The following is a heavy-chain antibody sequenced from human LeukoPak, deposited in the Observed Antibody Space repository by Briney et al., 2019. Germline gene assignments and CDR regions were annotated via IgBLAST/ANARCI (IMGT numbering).Heavy chain of an antibody. V-gene: IGHV1-46*01. CDR1: GYSFTSNY. D-gene: IGHD4-17*01. Sequence: ASVKVSCKASGYSFTSNYMHWVRQAPGQGLEWMGIINPSGGSTSYAQKFQGRVTMTRDTSTSTVYMELSSLRSEDTAVYYCARHLGHDYGDYNWFDPWGQGTLVTVSS. CDR2: INPSGGST. CDR3: ARHLGHDYGDYNWFDP. J-gene: IGHJ5*02.